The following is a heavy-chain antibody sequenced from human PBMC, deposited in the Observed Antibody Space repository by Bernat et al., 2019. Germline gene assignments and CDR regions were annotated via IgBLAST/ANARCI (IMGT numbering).Heavy chain of an antibody. CDR1: GGSISSYY. D-gene: IGHD4-17*01. J-gene: IGHJ5*02. V-gene: IGHV4-59*08. CDR3: ASLYGDYDWFDP. CDR2: IYNTGRT. Sequence: QVQLQESGPGLVKPSETLSLACTVSGGSISSYYWSWIRQPPGKGLECIGYIYNTGRTNYNPSLKGRVTISVDTSKNKFSLTLTSVTAAATAVYYCASLYGDYDWFDPWGQGTLVTVSS.